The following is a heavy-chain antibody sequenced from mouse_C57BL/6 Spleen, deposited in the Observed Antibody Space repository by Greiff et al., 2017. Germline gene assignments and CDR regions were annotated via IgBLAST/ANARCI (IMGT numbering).Heavy chain of an antibody. Sequence: VQLQQSGAELVKPGASVKISCNASGYAFSSYWMNWVKQRPGKGLEWIGEIYPGDGDTNYNGKFKGKATLTADKSSSTAYMELSSLTSEDTAVYFCARGNCYNAMDYWGQGTTVTVSS. CDR3: ARGNCYNAMDY. CDR1: GYAFSSYW. CDR2: IYPGDGDT. V-gene: IGHV1-80*01. J-gene: IGHJ4*01.